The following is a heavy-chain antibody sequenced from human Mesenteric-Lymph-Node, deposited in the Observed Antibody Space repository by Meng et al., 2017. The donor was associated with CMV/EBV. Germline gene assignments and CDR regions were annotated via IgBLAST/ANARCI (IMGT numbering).Heavy chain of an antibody. CDR1: GYTFTAYY. V-gene: IGHV1-2*02. Sequence: ASVKVSCKASGYTFTAYYMHWVRQAPGQGLEWMGWINPNNGDTNLAAKFQGRVTLTGDTSISTAYMELNRLHSDDTAIYFCARNYCSTTSCYLTDYSYFAMDVRGQGTTVTVSS. D-gene: IGHD2-2*01. J-gene: IGHJ6*02. CDR2: INPNNGDT. CDR3: ARNYCSTTSCYLTDYSYFAMDV.